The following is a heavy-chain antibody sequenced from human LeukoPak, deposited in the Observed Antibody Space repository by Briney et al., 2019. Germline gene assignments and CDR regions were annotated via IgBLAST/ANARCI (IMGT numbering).Heavy chain of an antibody. V-gene: IGHV3-48*04. CDR1: GFTFSSYS. D-gene: IGHD3-16*01. Sequence: GGSLRLSCAASGFTFSSYSMNWVRQTPGTGLEWVSHISGRGTTIFYADSVKGRFTISRDNARNSLYLQMNSLRAEDTAVYYCARDRSGGSLDYWGQGTLVTVSS. CDR3: ARDRSGGSLDY. J-gene: IGHJ4*02. CDR2: ISGRGTTI.